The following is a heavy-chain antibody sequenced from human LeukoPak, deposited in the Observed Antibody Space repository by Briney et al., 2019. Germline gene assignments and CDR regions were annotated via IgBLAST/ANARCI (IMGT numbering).Heavy chain of an antibody. Sequence: PGGSLRLSCAASGFTFSSYAMSWVRQAPGKGLEWVSAISGSGGSTYYADSVKGRFTISRDNSKNTLYLQMTSLRAEDSAVYYCAKDAVSGYNYGYSYFDYWGQGTLVTVSS. CDR3: AKDAVSGYNYGYSYFDY. CDR1: GFTFSSYA. J-gene: IGHJ4*02. CDR2: ISGSGGST. D-gene: IGHD5-18*01. V-gene: IGHV3-23*01.